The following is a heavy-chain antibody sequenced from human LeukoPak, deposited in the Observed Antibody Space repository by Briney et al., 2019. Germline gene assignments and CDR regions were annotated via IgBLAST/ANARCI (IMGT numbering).Heavy chain of an antibody. CDR2: IYTSGST. V-gene: IGHV4-61*02. CDR3: ARAVGGPPRWFEP. D-gene: IGHD2-15*01. CDR1: GGSISSGSYY. Sequence: SETLSLTCTVSGGSISSGSYYWSWIRQPAGKGLEWIGRIYTSGSTNYNPSLKSRVTISVDTSKNQFSLKQSSVTAADTAVYYCARAVGGPPRWFEPRGQGTLVTVSS. J-gene: IGHJ5*02.